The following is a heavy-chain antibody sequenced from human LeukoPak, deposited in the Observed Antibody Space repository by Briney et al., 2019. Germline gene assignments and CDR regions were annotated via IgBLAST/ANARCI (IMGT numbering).Heavy chain of an antibody. Sequence: GGSLRLSCAASGFTFSSYSMNWVRQAPGKGLEWVSSISSSSSYIYYADSVKGRFTISRDNAKNSLYLQMNSLRAEDTAVYYYARSMTTVTYVAGDAFDIWGQGTMVTASS. CDR3: ARSMTTVTYVAGDAFDI. V-gene: IGHV3-21*01. CDR1: GFTFSSYS. J-gene: IGHJ3*02. CDR2: ISSSSSYI. D-gene: IGHD4-17*01.